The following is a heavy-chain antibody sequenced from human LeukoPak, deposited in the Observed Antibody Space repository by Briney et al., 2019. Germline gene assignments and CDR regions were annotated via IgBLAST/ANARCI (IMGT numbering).Heavy chain of an antibody. CDR3: ARETRVTVVVAATRRPNAFDI. Sequence: ASVKVSSKASGYTFTSYYMHWVRQAPGQGLEWMGIINPSGGSTSYAQKFQGRVTMTRDTSTSTVYMELSSLRSEDTAVYYCARETRVTVVVAATRRPNAFDIWGQGTMVTVSS. CDR2: INPSGGST. CDR1: GYTFTSYY. D-gene: IGHD2-15*01. V-gene: IGHV1-46*01. J-gene: IGHJ3*02.